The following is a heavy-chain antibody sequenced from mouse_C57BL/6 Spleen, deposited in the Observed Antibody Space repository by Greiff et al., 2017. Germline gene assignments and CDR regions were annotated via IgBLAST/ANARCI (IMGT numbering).Heavy chain of an antibody. CDR2: ISYDGSN. J-gene: IGHJ3*01. CDR1: GYSITSGYY. Sequence: EVKLQESGPGLVKPSQSLSLTCSVTGYSITSGYYWNWIRQFPGNKLEWMGYISYDGSNNYNPSLKNRISITRDTSKNQFFLKLNSLTTEDTATYYCARGGSYDGFAYWGQGTLVTVSA. D-gene: IGHD1-1*02. CDR3: ARGGSYDGFAY. V-gene: IGHV3-6*01.